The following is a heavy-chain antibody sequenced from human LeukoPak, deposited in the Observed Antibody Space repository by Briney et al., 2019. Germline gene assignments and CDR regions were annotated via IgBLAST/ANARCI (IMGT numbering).Heavy chain of an antibody. CDR3: ARGGYNYYFDY. Sequence: SETLSLTCTVSGGSISSGSYYWGWIRQPPGKGLAWIGSIYYSGSTYSNPSLKSRVTISVDTSKNQFSLKLSSVTAADTALYYCARGGYNYYFDYWGQGTLVTVSS. V-gene: IGHV4-39*07. D-gene: IGHD5-24*01. CDR1: GGSISSGSYY. CDR2: IYYSGST. J-gene: IGHJ4*02.